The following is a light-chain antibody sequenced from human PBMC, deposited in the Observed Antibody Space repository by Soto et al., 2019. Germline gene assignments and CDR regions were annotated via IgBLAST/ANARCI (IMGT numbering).Light chain of an antibody. Sequence: EIVLTQSPATLSVSPGERATLSCRASQNIDNKLVWYQQKPGQAPSLLLSNAVTRAPGIPARFSGSGFGTEFTLSISSLQPEDFATYYCQQYKSWWPITCGQGTRLEI. CDR3: QQYKSWWPIT. V-gene: IGKV3-15*01. CDR1: QNIDNK. J-gene: IGKJ5*01. CDR2: NAV.